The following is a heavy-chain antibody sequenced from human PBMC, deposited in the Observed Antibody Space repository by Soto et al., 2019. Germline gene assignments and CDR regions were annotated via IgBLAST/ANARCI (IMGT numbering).Heavy chain of an antibody. V-gene: IGHV4-34*01. J-gene: IGHJ4*02. Sequence: SETLSLTCAVYGGSFSGYYWSWIRQPPGKGLEWIGEINHSGSTNYNPSLKSRVTISVDTSKNQFSLKLSSVTAADTAVYYCARVKGEYTIFGVVIIRRFAYWGQGTLVTVS. D-gene: IGHD3-3*01. CDR1: GGSFSGYY. CDR2: INHSGST. CDR3: ARVKGEYTIFGVVIIRRFAY.